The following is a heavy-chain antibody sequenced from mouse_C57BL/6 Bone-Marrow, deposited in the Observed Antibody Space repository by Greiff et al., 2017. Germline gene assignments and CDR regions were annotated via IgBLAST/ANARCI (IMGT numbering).Heavy chain of an antibody. J-gene: IGHJ3*01. CDR2: INPYNGGT. CDR1: GYTFTDYY. Sequence: EVQLQQSGPVLVKPGASVKMSCKASGYTFTDYYMNWVKQSHGKSLEWIGVINPYNGGTSYNQKFKGKATLTVDKSSSTAYMELNSLTSEDSAVYYCARELLTTVVARTAWFAYWGQGTLVTVSA. CDR3: ARELLTTVVARTAWFAY. V-gene: IGHV1-19*01. D-gene: IGHD1-1*01.